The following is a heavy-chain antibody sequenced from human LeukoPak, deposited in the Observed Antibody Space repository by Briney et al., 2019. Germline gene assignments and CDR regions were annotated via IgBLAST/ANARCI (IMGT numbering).Heavy chain of an antibody. CDR3: ASQTGTTGNAFDI. J-gene: IGHJ3*02. D-gene: IGHD1-1*01. CDR1: GYTFTSYG. CDR2: MNPNSGNT. Sequence: GSVKVSCKASGYTFTSYGINWVRQATGQGLEWMGWMNPNSGNTGYAQKFQGRVTITRNTSISTAYMELSSLRSEDTAVYYCASQTGTTGNAFDIWGQGTMVTVSS. V-gene: IGHV1-8*03.